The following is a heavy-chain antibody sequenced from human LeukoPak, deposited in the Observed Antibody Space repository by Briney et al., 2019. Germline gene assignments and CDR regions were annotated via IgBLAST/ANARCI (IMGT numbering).Heavy chain of an antibody. CDR2: ISSSSSYI. V-gene: IGHV3-21*01. J-gene: IGHJ4*02. D-gene: IGHD6-13*01. CDR1: GFTFSSYS. CDR3: AREREQQLAFDY. Sequence: GGSLRLSCAASGFTFSSYSMNWVRQAPRKGLEWVSSISSSSSYIYYADSVKGRFTISRDNAQNSLYLQMNSLRAEDTAVYYCAREREQQLAFDYWGQGTLVTVSS.